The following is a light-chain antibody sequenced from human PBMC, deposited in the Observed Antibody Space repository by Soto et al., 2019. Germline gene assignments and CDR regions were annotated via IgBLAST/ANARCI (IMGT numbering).Light chain of an antibody. CDR2: EGS. CDR1: SSDVGSYNF. V-gene: IGLV2-23*01. Sequence: QSALTQPASVSGSPGQSITISCTGTSSDVGSYNFVSRYQQHPGKAPKVMIYEGSKRPSGVSNRFSGSKSGNTASLTISGLQAEDEADYYCCSYAGSSTWVFGTGTKLTVL. CDR3: CSYAGSSTWV. J-gene: IGLJ1*01.